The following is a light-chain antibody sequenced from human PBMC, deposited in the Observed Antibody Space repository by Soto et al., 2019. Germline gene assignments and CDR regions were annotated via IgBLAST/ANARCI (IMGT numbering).Light chain of an antibody. CDR1: XSVXXX. CDR2: GAS. Sequence: ETVMTQSPATLSVSPGERATLSCRASXSVXXXXAWYQQESGQPPRLLVFGASTRATGVPARFSGSGSGTEFTLTISGLQSEDFAVYFCQQYASWPLTFGGGTKVEI. J-gene: IGKJ4*01. CDR3: QQYASWPLT. V-gene: IGKV3-15*01.